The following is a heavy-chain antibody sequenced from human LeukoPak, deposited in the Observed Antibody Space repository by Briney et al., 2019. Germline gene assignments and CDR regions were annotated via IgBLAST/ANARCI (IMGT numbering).Heavy chain of an antibody. D-gene: IGHD5-18*01. V-gene: IGHV1-2*06. CDR2: INPNSGGT. J-gene: IGHJ4*02. CDR3: ARGGPEGSGYSYGSHDY. CDR1: GYTFTGYY. Sequence: ASVKVSCKXSGYTFTGYYLHWVRQAPRQGLEWMGRINPNSGGTNYSQKFQGRVTMTRDTSISTAYMELSRLRSDDTAVYYCARGGPEGSGYSYGSHDYWGQGTLVTVSS.